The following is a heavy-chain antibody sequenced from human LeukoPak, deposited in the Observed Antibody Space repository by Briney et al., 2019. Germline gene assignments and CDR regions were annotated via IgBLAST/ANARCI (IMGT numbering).Heavy chain of an antibody. CDR3: ARRGMATIDFDS. J-gene: IGHJ4*02. CDR1: GGAISDYY. Sequence: PSETLSLTCSVSGGAISDYYWTWIRQPPGKGLEWIGYIHKSGSTNYNPSLKSRVNISVDTSKNQFSLKVSSVTAADTAVYYCARRGMATIDFDSWGQGTLVTVSS. CDR2: IHKSGST. D-gene: IGHD5-24*01. V-gene: IGHV4-59*08.